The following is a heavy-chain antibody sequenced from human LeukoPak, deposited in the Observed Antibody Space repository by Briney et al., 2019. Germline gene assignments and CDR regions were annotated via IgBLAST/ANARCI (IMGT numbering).Heavy chain of an antibody. J-gene: IGHJ4*02. Sequence: QSGGSLRLSCAASGFTVSSNFMSWVRQAPGKGLEWVSVIYTGGGTYYADSVKGRFTISRDNSKNTLYLQMNSLRAEDTAVYYCARQPRNAGGYCYYYFDYWGQGTLVTVSS. CDR1: GFTVSSNF. CDR2: IYTGGGT. D-gene: IGHD2-21*01. V-gene: IGHV3-66*04. CDR3: ARQPRNAGGYCYYYFDY.